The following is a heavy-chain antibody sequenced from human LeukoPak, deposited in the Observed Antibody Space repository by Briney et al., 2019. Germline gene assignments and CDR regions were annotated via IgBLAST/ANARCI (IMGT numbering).Heavy chain of an antibody. CDR1: GFTVSSNY. D-gene: IGHD4-17*01. J-gene: IGHJ4*02. CDR2: IYGSTSA. CDR3: ARLNFGDDY. V-gene: IGHV3-66*01. Sequence: GGSLRLSCAASGFTVSSNYINWVRQAPGKGLEWVSLIYGSTSADYADSVKGRFTISRDTSMNTVYLQMDSLRAEDTAVYYCARLNFGDDYWGQGTLVTVSS.